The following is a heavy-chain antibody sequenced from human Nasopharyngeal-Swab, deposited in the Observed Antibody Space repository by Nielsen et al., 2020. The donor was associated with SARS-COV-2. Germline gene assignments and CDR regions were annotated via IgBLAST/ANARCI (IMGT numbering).Heavy chain of an antibody. CDR3: VKHQGSSSDQ. CDR2: VNQDGSRT. Sequence: GESLKISCEVSGFIFSKYWMHWVRQVPGKGLVWVSRVNQDGSRTDYADSVRGRFTISRDNAKNTLYLQMNSLRVEDTAVYYCVKHQGSSSDQWGQGTLVTVSS. CDR1: GFIFSKYW. J-gene: IGHJ4*02. V-gene: IGHV3-74*01.